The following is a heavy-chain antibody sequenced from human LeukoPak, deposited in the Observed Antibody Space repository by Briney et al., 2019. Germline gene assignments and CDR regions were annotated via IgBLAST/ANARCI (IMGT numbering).Heavy chain of an antibody. CDR3: AKDKPPGSWHTPSYF. J-gene: IGHJ4*02. D-gene: IGHD6-13*01. Sequence: GGSLRLSCAAYGFTFRTYAMSWVRQAPGKGLEWVSGISDSGDGTYYADSVKGRFTISRANSKHTVLLQRNSLRADDTAKYYCAKDKPPGSWHTPSYFCGQGTLVTVSS. V-gene: IGHV3-23*01. CDR2: ISDSGDGT. CDR1: GFTFRTYA.